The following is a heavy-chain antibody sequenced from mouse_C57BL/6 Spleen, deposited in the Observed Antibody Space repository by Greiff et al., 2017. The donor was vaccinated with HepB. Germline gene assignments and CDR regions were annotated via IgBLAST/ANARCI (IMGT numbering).Heavy chain of an antibody. J-gene: IGHJ4*01. CDR1: GYTFTSYW. D-gene: IGHD2-4*01. V-gene: IGHV1-61*01. CDR3: ARRIREGNAIDY. CDR2: IYPSDSET. Sequence: QVQLQQPGAELVRPGSSVKLSCKASGYTFTSYWMDWVKQRPGQGLEWIGNIYPSDSETHYNQKFKDKATLTVDKSSSTAYMQLSSLTSEDSAVYYCARRIREGNAIDYWGQGTSVTVSS.